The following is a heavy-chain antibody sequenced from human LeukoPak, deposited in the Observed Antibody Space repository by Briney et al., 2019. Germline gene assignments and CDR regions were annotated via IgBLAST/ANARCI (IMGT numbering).Heavy chain of an antibody. CDR1: GGSISSGSYY. CDR2: IYTSGST. CDR3: ARSGSSGWYLFDY. J-gene: IGHJ4*02. D-gene: IGHD6-19*01. Sequence: PSQTLSLTCTVSGGSISSGSYYWSWIRQPAGKGLEWIGRIYTSGSTNYNPSLKSRVTISVDTSKNQFSLKLSSVTAADTAVYYCARSGSSGWYLFDYWGQGTLVTVSS. V-gene: IGHV4-61*02.